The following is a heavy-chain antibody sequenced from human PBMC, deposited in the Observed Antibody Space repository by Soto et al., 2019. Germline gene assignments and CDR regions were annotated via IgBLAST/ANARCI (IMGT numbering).Heavy chain of an antibody. CDR2: IRSKAYGGTT. V-gene: IGHV3-49*03. D-gene: IGHD6-6*01. Sequence: GGSLRLSCTASGFTFGDYAMSWFRQAPGKGLEWVGFIRSKAYGGTTEYAASVKGRFTISRDDSKSIAYLQMNSLKTEDTAVYYCARVFRGSSSPYYYYYYGMDVWGQGTTVTVSS. CDR1: GFTFGDYA. J-gene: IGHJ6*02. CDR3: ARVFRGSSSPYYYYYYGMDV.